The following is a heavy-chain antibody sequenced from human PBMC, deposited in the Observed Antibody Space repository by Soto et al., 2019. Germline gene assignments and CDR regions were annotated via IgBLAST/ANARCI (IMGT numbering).Heavy chain of an antibody. Sequence: GATLVKQTQTLTLNCTFSGFSLRNKRMGVGWIRQPPGKALEWLALIYWNDDKRYSPSLKSRLTITKDTSKNQVVLTMTNMDPVDTATYYCAHRRYSSGWQYNLFDPWGQGTLVTVSS. CDR1: GFSLRNKRMG. V-gene: IGHV2-5*01. CDR3: AHRRYSSGWQYNLFDP. D-gene: IGHD6-19*01. CDR2: IYWNDDK. J-gene: IGHJ5*02.